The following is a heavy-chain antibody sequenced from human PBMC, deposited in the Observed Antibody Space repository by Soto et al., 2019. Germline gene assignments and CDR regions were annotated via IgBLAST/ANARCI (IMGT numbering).Heavy chain of an antibody. CDR2: INPSGGST. CDR3: AREYTSSSRTSGMDV. CDR1: GYTFTSYY. Sequence: ASVKVSCKASGYTFTSYYMHWVRQAPGQGLEWMGIINPSGGSTSYAQKFQGRVTMTRDTSTGTVYMELSSLRSEDTAVYYCAREYTSSSRTSGMDVWGQGTTVTVSS. V-gene: IGHV1-46*01. D-gene: IGHD6-6*01. J-gene: IGHJ6*02.